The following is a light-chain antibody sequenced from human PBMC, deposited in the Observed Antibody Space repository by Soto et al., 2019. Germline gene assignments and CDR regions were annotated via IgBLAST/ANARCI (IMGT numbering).Light chain of an antibody. Sequence: QSALTQPASVSGSPGQSITISRTGTSSDVGSYNLVSWYQQHPGKAPKLMIYEGSKRPSGASNRFSGSKSGNTASLTVSGLQAEDEADYYCCSYAGSSTYVFGTGTKVTVL. CDR1: SSDVGSYNL. CDR3: CSYAGSSTYV. CDR2: EGS. J-gene: IGLJ1*01. V-gene: IGLV2-23*01.